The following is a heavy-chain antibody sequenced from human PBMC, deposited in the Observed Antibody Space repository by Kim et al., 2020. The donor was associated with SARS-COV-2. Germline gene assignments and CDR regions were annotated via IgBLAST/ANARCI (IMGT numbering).Heavy chain of an antibody. Sequence: NPSLKSRVTISVDTSKNLFSLKLSSVTAADTAVYYCARAPTMGQLPFFDVWGQGTTVTVSS. D-gene: IGHD2-2*01. CDR3: ARAPTMGQLPFFDV. J-gene: IGHJ6*02. V-gene: IGHV4-59*01.